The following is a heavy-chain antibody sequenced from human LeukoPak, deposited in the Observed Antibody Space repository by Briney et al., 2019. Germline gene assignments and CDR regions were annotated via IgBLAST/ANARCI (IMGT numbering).Heavy chain of an antibody. CDR2: IYYSGST. V-gene: IGHV4-59*01. D-gene: IGHD6-19*01. CDR3: AREGPSGWSIFDY. J-gene: IGHJ4*02. CDR1: GGSISSKY. Sequence: SETLSLTCTVSGGSISSKYWSWIRQPPGKGLEWIGYIYYSGSTNYNPSLKSRVTISVDTSKNQFSLKLSSVTAADTAVYYCAREGPSGWSIFDYWGQGTLVTVSS.